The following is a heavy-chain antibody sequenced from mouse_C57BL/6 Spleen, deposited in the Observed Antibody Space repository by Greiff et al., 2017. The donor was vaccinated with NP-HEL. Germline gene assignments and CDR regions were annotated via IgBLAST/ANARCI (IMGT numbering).Heavy chain of an antibody. Sequence: VQLQQPGAELVRPGTSVKLSCKASGYTFTSYWMHWVKQRPGQGLEWIGVIDPSDSYTNYNQKFKGKATLTVDTSSSTAYMQLSSLTSEDSAVYYCARRGTGGSYFDYWGQGTTLTVSS. D-gene: IGHD4-1*01. J-gene: IGHJ2*01. CDR1: GYTFTSYW. V-gene: IGHV1-59*01. CDR2: IDPSDSYT. CDR3: ARRGTGGSYFDY.